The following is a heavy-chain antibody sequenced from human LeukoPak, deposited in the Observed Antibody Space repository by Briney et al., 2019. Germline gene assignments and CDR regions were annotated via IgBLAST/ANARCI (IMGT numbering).Heavy chain of an antibody. Sequence: GGSLRLSCAASGFTFRYYGMHWIRQVPGKGLEWVAVIWHDGSKKYYADSVKGRFTIYRDSSKNTLYLQMNSLRAEDTAVYYCANSRHYDVIFDYWGQGTLVTVSS. CDR1: GFTFRYYG. CDR2: IWHDGSKK. V-gene: IGHV3-33*06. CDR3: ANSRHYDVIFDY. D-gene: IGHD3-22*01. J-gene: IGHJ4*02.